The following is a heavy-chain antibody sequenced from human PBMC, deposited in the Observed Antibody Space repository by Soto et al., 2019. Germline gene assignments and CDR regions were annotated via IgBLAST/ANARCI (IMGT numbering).Heavy chain of an antibody. CDR1: GYTFTSYY. Sequence: QVQLVQSGAEVKKPGASVKVSCKASGYTFTSYYMHWVRQAPGQGLEWMGIINPSGSSTSYPQKFQGRVTMTRDTSTSTVYMELGSLRSEDTAVDDCATTYSCSSELPFDYWGQGTLVTVSS. CDR2: INPSGSST. D-gene: IGHD6-6*01. V-gene: IGHV1-46*01. CDR3: ATTYSCSSELPFDY. J-gene: IGHJ4*02.